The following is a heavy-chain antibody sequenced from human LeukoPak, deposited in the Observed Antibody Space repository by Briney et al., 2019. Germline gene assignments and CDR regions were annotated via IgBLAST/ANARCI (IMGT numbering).Heavy chain of an antibody. CDR1: GFTFSTYN. J-gene: IGHJ4*02. V-gene: IGHV3-21*01. CDR3: VRGSGYDFFDY. Sequence: GGSLRLSCAASGFTFSTYNMNWVRQAPGKGLEWVSSITTTSNDVYYADSVKGRFTISRDNHRNSLYLQMNSLRAEDTAVYYCVRGSGYDFFDYWGQGTPVTVSS. D-gene: IGHD5-12*01. CDR2: ITTTSNDV.